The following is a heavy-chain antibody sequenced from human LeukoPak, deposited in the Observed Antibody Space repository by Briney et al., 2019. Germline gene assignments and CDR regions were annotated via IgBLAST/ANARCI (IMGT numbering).Heavy chain of an antibody. CDR3: ARQVGNAGWYFDY. CDR1: GFTFSAYA. V-gene: IGHV3-33*01. Sequence: GGSLRLSCAASGFTFSAYAMHWVRQAPGKGLEWVAVIWYDGSNNYHADSLKDRFTISRDNSKNTLYLQINSLRAEDTAVYYCARQVGNAGWYFDYWGQGALVTVSS. D-gene: IGHD6-19*01. CDR2: IWYDGSNN. J-gene: IGHJ4*02.